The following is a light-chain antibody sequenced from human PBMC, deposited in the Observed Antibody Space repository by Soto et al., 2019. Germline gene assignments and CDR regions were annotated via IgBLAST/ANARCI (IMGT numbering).Light chain of an antibody. CDR1: QSGSNNS. CDR2: DAS. J-gene: IGKJ1*01. Sequence: ELVLTQAPGTLSLSTGERATLYCRASQSGSNNSLAWYQHKPGQAPRLLIYDASNRATGIPDRFSGSGSGTHCTRTISRLEHEDLAVYFCQQYGSSGTSGQGTKLDIK. CDR3: QQYGSSGT. V-gene: IGKV3-20*01.